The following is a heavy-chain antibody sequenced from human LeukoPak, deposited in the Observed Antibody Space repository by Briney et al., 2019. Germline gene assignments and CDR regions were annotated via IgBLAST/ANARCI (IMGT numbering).Heavy chain of an antibody. V-gene: IGHV5-51*01. J-gene: IGHJ4*02. D-gene: IGHD3-10*01. Sequence: RGESLKISCKGSGYSFTSYWIGWVRQMPGKGLEWMGIIYPGDSDTRYSPSFQGQVTISADKSISTAYLQWSSLKASDTAMYYCARGPRSMVRGLPHFDYWGQGTLVTVSS. CDR3: ARGPRSMVRGLPHFDY. CDR2: IYPGDSDT. CDR1: GYSFTSYW.